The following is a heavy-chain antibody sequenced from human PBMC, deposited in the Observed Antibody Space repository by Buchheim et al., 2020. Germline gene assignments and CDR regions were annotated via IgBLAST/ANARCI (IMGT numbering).Heavy chain of an antibody. V-gene: IGHV4-59*01. J-gene: IGHJ4*02. CDR2: IYYSGST. CDR1: GGSISSYY. Sequence: QVQLQESGPGLVKPSETLSLTCTVSGGSISSYYWSWIRQPPGKGLEWIGYIYYSGSTNYNPSLKSRVTISVDTSKNQFSLKLSSVTAADTAVYYCARATEGATFDYWGQGTL. CDR3: ARATEGATFDY. D-gene: IGHD1-26*01.